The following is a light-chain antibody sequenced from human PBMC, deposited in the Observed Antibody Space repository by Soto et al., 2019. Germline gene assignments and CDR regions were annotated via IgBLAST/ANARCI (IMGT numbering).Light chain of an antibody. Sequence: DIQMTQSPSTLPASVGDRVTITCRASQSISNWLAWYQQKPGTAPKLLIYHASTRATGVPDRFSGTGSGTDFALTISRLETDDSAVYYCQQYGGSPFTFGPGTKVDIK. CDR1: QSISNW. V-gene: IGKV1-5*01. J-gene: IGKJ3*01. CDR3: QQYGGSPFT. CDR2: HAS.